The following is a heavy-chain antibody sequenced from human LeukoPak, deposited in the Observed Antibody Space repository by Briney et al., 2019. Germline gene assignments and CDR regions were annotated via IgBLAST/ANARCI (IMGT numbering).Heavy chain of an antibody. V-gene: IGHV5-51*01. CDR3: ARWVTADRGKKDAFDI. Sequence: GESLKIPCTASGYSFTTYWIGWVRQMPGKGLEGMGIIYPGDSDTRYSPSFQGQVTISADKSISTAYLQWSSLKASDTAIYHCARWVTADRGKKDAFDIWGQGTMVTVSS. CDR2: IYPGDSDT. CDR1: GYSFTTYW. D-gene: IGHD2-21*02. J-gene: IGHJ3*02.